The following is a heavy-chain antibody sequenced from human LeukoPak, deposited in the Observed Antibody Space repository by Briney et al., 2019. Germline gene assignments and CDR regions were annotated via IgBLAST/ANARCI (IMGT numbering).Heavy chain of an antibody. D-gene: IGHD6-6*01. V-gene: IGHV3-23*01. J-gene: IGHJ4*02. CDR1: GFTFSGYA. CDR2: ISGSGGST. Sequence: PGGSLRLSCAASGFTFSGYAMSWVRQAPGKGLEWVSAISGSGGSTYYADSVKGRFTISRDNSKNTLYLQMNSLRAEDTAVYYCAKGFSSSSGVHFDYWGQGTLVTVSS. CDR3: AKGFSSSSGVHFDY.